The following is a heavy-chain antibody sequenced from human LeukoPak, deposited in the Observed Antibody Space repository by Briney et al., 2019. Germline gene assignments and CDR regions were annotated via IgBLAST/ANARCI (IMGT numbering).Heavy chain of an antibody. J-gene: IGHJ6*04. CDR1: GYIFTSHG. CDR2: ISGYNGNT. V-gene: IGHV1-18*04. Sequence: ASVKVSCKASGYIFTSHGISWVRQAPGQGLEWMGWISGYNGNTNYAQKLQGRVTMTTDTSTSTAYMELRSLRSDDTAVYYCARVLVVPSGPAYYYYYGMDVWGKGTMVTVSS. D-gene: IGHD2-2*01. CDR3: ARVLVVPSGPAYYYYYGMDV.